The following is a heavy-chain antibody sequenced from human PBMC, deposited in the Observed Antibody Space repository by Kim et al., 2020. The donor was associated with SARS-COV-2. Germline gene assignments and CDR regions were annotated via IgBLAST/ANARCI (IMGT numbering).Heavy chain of an antibody. Sequence: SETLSLTCSVSGDSISSGGSYWSWIRQHPGKGLEWIGYIYYSGTTFYNPSRKSRVTISVDTSKNQFSLKLNYVTAADTAVYYCARDLKGSGRQDYWGQGTLVTVSS. V-gene: IGHV4-31*03. D-gene: IGHD3-10*01. CDR3: ARDLKGSGRQDY. J-gene: IGHJ4*02. CDR2: IYYSGTT. CDR1: GDSISSGGSY.